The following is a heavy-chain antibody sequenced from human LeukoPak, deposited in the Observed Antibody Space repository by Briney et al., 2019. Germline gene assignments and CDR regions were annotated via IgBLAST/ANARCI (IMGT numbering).Heavy chain of an antibody. J-gene: IGHJ3*02. CDR1: GGSITDTNYY. D-gene: IGHD2-8*01. V-gene: IGHV4-39*07. CDR3: ARDWYAWMSYAFDI. Sequence: SETLSLTCSVSGGSITDTNYYWAWIRQPPGKGLEWIGSIYYSGSTYYNPSLKSRVTISVDTSKNQFSLKLSSVTAADTAVYYCARDWYAWMSYAFDIWGQGTMVTVSS. CDR2: IYYSGST.